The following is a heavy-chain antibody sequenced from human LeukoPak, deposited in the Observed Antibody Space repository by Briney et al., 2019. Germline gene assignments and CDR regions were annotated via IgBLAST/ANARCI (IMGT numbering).Heavy chain of an antibody. CDR3: ASEGNNWNYEGGAFDI. D-gene: IGHD1-7*01. CDR2: IYYSGST. J-gene: IGHJ3*02. Sequence: SETLSLTCTVSGGSISSHYWSWNRQPPGKGLEWIGYIYYSGSTNYNPSLKSRVTISVDTSKNQFSLKLSSVTAADTAVYYCASEGNNWNYEGGAFDIWGQGTMVTVSS. V-gene: IGHV4-59*11. CDR1: GGSISSHY.